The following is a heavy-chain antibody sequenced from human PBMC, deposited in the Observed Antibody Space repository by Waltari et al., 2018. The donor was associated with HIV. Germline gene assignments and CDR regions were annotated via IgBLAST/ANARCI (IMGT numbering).Heavy chain of an antibody. V-gene: IGHV3-15*01. CDR2: IKSGAEGGTT. J-gene: IGHJ4*02. Sequence: EVQLVESGGGLVKPGGSLRLSCAASGINYRNDGMRWVRQAPGKGLEWVGRIKSGAEGGTTDYAAAVKGRFTISRDDSKHTLYLQMDSLKTEDTAVYYCTTLWYSYDSTDYWGQGTLVTVSS. CDR3: TTLWYSYDSTDY. D-gene: IGHD3-22*01. CDR1: GINYRNDG.